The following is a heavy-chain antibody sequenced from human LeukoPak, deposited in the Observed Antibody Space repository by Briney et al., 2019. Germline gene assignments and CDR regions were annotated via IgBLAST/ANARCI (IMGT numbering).Heavy chain of an antibody. Sequence: GGSLRLSCAASGFTFSSYAMNWVRQAPGKGLEWVSAISGSGGITYYADSLGGRFIISRDNSKDMVYLQMNSLKVEDTATYYCGKEGGAWGQGTKVTVSS. V-gene: IGHV3-23*01. CDR3: GKEGGA. J-gene: IGHJ5*02. D-gene: IGHD3-16*01. CDR1: GFTFSSYA. CDR2: ISGSGGIT.